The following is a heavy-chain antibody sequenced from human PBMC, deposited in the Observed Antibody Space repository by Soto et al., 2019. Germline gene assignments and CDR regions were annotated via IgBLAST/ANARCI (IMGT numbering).Heavy chain of an antibody. D-gene: IGHD1-26*01. V-gene: IGHV4-39*01. J-gene: IGHJ4*02. CDR2: IYYSGSP. CDR3: ARTSGTALLHY. Sequence: TLSDTCSVAGGSSCRGSYYRGWIRQPPGKGLEWIGSIYYSGSPSYNPSLKSRVPMSVDTSNNQFSLKLSSVTAADTAVYYCARTSGTALLHYWGQGTLVTVSS. CDR1: GGSSCRGSYY.